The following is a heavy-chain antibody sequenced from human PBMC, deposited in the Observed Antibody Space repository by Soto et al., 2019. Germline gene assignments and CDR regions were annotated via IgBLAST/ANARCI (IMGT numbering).Heavy chain of an antibody. CDR1: GFTFSSYG. CDR3: AKGFLRIAADPLGDY. D-gene: IGHD6-6*01. Sequence: QVQLVEFGGGVVQPGRSLRLSCAASGFTFSSYGMHWVRQAPGKGLEWVAVISYDGSNKYYADSVKGRFTISRDNSKNTLYLQMNSLRAEDTAVYYCAKGFLRIAADPLGDYWGQGTLVTVSS. V-gene: IGHV3-30*18. CDR2: ISYDGSNK. J-gene: IGHJ4*02.